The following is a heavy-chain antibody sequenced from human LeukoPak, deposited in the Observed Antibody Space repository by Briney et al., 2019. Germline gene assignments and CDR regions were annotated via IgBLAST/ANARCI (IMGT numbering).Heavy chain of an antibody. D-gene: IGHD4-17*01. V-gene: IGHV4-34*01. Sequence: SETLSLTCAVYGGSFSGYYWSWIRQPPGKGLEWIGEINHSGSTNYNPSLKSRVTISVDTSKNQFSLKLSSVTAADTAMYYCARGQTTVWSPFDYWGQGTLVTVSS. J-gene: IGHJ4*02. CDR2: INHSGST. CDR3: ARGQTTVWSPFDY. CDR1: GGSFSGYY.